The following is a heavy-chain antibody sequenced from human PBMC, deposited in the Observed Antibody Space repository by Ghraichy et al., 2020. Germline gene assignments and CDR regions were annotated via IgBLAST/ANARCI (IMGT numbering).Heavy chain of an antibody. CDR3: ARRGSAAYPFDY. Sequence: SETLSLTCTVSGGSISGFYWSWIRQPPGKGLEWIGYVYYSGSTSCNPSLKSRVTISVDTSKNQFSLKLSSVTAADTAVYYCARRGSAAYPFDYWGQGTLVTVSS. CDR2: VYYSGST. J-gene: IGHJ4*02. V-gene: IGHV4-59*01. CDR1: GGSISGFY. D-gene: IGHD2-15*01.